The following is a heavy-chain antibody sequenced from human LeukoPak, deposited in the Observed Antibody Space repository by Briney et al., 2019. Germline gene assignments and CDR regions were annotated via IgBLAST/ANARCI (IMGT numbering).Heavy chain of an antibody. CDR2: IIPIFGTA. CDR3: ARALYYDSSGYLFDY. J-gene: IGHJ4*02. Sequence: SVKVSCKASGGTFSSYAISWVRQAPGQGLEWMGGIIPIFGTANYAQKFQGRVTITADESTSTAYMELSSLRSEDTAAYYCARALYYDSSGYLFDYWGQGTLVTVSS. CDR1: GGTFSSYA. D-gene: IGHD3-22*01. V-gene: IGHV1-69*13.